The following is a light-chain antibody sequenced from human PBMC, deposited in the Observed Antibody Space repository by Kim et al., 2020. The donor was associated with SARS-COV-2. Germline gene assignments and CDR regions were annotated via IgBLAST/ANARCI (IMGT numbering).Light chain of an antibody. V-gene: IGKV1-9*01. J-gene: IGKJ3*01. CDR3: QQLKNFPLT. CDR1: QDIGTY. CDR2: GAS. Sequence: ASLGDRVTITCRASQDIGTYLAWYQQKPGQAPKLLIYGASTLEDGVPSKFSGDGSRTEFTLTISSLQSEVLATYYCQQLKNFPLTFGPGTKVDIK.